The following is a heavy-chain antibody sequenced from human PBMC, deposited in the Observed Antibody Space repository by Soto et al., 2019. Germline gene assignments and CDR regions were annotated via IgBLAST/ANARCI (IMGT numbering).Heavy chain of an antibody. Sequence: QVHLVQSGAEVKKPGSSVKVSCKASGITFSTNTFSWVRQAPGQGLEWMGRIIPALTSTNYAQKYAQKFKGRVTITADKFTGTAYMEVSSLRSEDTAVYYCATGSDSGYDFSFDYWGQGTLVTVSS. CDR2: IIPALTST. V-gene: IGHV1-69*08. CDR1: GITFSTNT. J-gene: IGHJ4*02. D-gene: IGHD5-12*01. CDR3: ATGSDSGYDFSFDY.